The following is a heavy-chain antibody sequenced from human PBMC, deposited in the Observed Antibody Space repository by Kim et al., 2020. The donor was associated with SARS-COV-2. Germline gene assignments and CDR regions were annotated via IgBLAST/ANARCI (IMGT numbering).Heavy chain of an antibody. CDR3: ARAPLGPAAMTGWFDP. J-gene: IGHJ5*02. CDR1: GGSISSGGYY. V-gene: IGHV4-31*03. CDR2: IYYSGST. D-gene: IGHD2-2*01. Sequence: SETLSLTCTVSGGSISSGGYYWSWIRQHPGKGLEWIGYIYYSGSTYYNPSLKSRVTISVDTSKNQFSLKLSSVTAADTAVYYCARAPLGPAAMTGWFDPWGQGTLVTVSS.